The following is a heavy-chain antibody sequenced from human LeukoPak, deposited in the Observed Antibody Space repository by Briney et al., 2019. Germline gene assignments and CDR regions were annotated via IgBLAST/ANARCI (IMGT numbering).Heavy chain of an antibody. CDR1: GGSISSSSYY. D-gene: IGHD3/OR15-3a*01. CDR2: IYYSGST. Sequence: SETLSLTCTVSGGSISSSSYYWGWIRQPPGKGLEWIGSIYYSGSTYYNPSLKSRVTISVDTSKNRFSLRLTSVTAADTAAYYCARQTGSGLFILPGGQGTLVTVSS. J-gene: IGHJ4*02. CDR3: ARQTGSGLFILP. V-gene: IGHV4-39*01.